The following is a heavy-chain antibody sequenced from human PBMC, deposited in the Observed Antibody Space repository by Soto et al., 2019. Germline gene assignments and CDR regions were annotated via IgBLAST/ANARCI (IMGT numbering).Heavy chain of an antibody. Sequence: SETLSLTCTVSGGSIINTNYYWGWVRQPPGKGLECIGSIYFSGSPYYNPSLKSRVTISVDTSKNQFSLKLSSVTAADTAVYYCARHFLGSSWPSFDDWGQGTLVTVSS. CDR2: IYFSGSP. D-gene: IGHD6-13*01. CDR1: GGSIINTNYY. V-gene: IGHV4-39*01. J-gene: IGHJ4*02. CDR3: ARHFLGSSWPSFDD.